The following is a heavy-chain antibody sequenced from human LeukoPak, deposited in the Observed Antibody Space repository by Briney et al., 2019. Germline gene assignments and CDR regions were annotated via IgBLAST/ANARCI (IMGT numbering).Heavy chain of an antibody. Sequence: GGSLRLSCAASGFTFSSYWMSWVRQAPGKGLEWVAQIKPDGSDKYYVDSVKGRFTISRDNAKNSLNLQMNSLRAEDTAVYYCARAGNFDNWGQGTLVTVSS. CDR2: IKPDGSDK. CDR3: ARAGNFDN. V-gene: IGHV3-7*01. J-gene: IGHJ4*02. CDR1: GFTFSSYW.